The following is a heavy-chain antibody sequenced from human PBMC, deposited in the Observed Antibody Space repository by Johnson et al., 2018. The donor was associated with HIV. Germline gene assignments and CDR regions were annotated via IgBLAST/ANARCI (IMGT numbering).Heavy chain of an antibody. Sequence: VQLVESGGGLVQPGGSLRLSCAASGFSVSSNYMSWVRQAPGKGLEWVSVISSGGDTYYADSVKGRFTISRDNSKNTLYLQMNSLRAEDTAVYYCARAELPDAFDIWGQGTMVTVSS. CDR3: ARAELPDAFDI. J-gene: IGHJ3*02. V-gene: IGHV3-66*02. CDR2: ISSGGDT. CDR1: GFSVSSNY. D-gene: IGHD1-7*01.